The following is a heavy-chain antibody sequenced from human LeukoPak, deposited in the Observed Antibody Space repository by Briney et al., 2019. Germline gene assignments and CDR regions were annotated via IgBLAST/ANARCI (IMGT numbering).Heavy chain of an antibody. J-gene: IGHJ6*02. Sequence: ASVKVSCKASGGTFSSYAISWVRQAPGQGLEWMGIINPGGGSTSYAQKFQGRVTMTRDTSTSTVYMELSSLRSEDTAVYYCARAAGWYEYYGMDVWGQGTTVTVSS. CDR3: ARAAGWYEYYGMDV. D-gene: IGHD6-19*01. V-gene: IGHV1-46*01. CDR1: GGTFSSYA. CDR2: INPGGGST.